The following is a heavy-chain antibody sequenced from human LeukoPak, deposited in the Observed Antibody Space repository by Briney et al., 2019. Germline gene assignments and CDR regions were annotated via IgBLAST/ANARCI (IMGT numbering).Heavy chain of an antibody. Sequence: SETLSLTRTVSGDPISSNSNYKWSWIRQPPGKGLEWIGYIYYHGSTNYNPSLKSRVTFSVDTSKNQFSLKLRSVTAADTAVYYCAREYSGFDYWGQGTLVTVSS. V-gene: IGHV4-61*01. J-gene: IGHJ4*02. CDR2: IYYHGST. D-gene: IGHD6-13*01. CDR3: AREYSGFDY. CDR1: GDPISSNSNYK.